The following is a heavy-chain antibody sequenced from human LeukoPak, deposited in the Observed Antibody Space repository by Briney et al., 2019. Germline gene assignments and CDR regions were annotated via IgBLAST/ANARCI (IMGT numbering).Heavy chain of an antibody. CDR2: ISGSSGAM. J-gene: IGHJ3*02. D-gene: IGHD5-24*01. Sequence: GGSLRLSCAASGFTFSTYNMNWVRQAPGRGLEWVSYISGSSGAMYYADSVKGRFTISRDNAGNSLYLQMNSLRDEDTAVYYCARESMTTMVLDAFDIWGQGTMVTVSS. V-gene: IGHV3-48*02. CDR1: GFTFSTYN. CDR3: ARESMTTMVLDAFDI.